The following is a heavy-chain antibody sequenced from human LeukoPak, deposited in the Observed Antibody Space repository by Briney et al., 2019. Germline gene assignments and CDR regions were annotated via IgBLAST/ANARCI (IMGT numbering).Heavy chain of an antibody. D-gene: IGHD3-22*01. CDR1: GGSFSGYY. CDR3: ARAPHYYDSSGYED. V-gene: IGHV4-34*01. Sequence: PSETLSLTCAVYGGSFSGYYWSWIRQPPGKGLEWIGEINHSGSTNYNPSLKSRVTISVDTSKNQFSLKLSSVTAADTALYYCARAPHYYDSSGYEDWGQGTLVTVSS. J-gene: IGHJ4*02. CDR2: INHSGST.